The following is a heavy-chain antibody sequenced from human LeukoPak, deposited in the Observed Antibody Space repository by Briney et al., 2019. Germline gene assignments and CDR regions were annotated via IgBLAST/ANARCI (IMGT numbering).Heavy chain of an antibody. V-gene: IGHV1-69*04. J-gene: IGHJ4*02. CDR3: TYSSNWFYYFDY. D-gene: IGHD6-13*01. CDR2: IIPIHGST. CDR1: GGTFSNYV. Sequence: SVKVSCKASGGTFSNYVITWVRQAPGQGLEWMGRIIPIHGSTNYAQKFQGRVTITTDKSTGTSYMELSSLRTEDTAMYYCTYSSNWFYYFDYWGQGTLVTVSS.